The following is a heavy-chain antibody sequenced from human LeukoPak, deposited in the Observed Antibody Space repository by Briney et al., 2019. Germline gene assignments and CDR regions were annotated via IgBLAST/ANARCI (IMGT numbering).Heavy chain of an antibody. CDR2: IYYSGST. CDR3: ARGVVAAAGEVFDY. CDR1: GGSISSYY. V-gene: IGHV4-59*01. J-gene: IGHJ4*02. Sequence: SETLSLTCTVSGGSISSYYWSWIRQPPGKGLEWIGYIYYSGSTNYNPSLKSRVTISVDTSKNQFSLELSSVTAADTAVYYCARGVVAAAGEVFDYWGQGTLVTVSS. D-gene: IGHD6-13*01.